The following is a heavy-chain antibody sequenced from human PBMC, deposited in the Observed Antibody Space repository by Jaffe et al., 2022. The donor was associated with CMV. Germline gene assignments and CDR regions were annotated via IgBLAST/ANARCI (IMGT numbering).Heavy chain of an antibody. CDR3: ARDQKISIAAAGKPPGYNWFDP. D-gene: IGHD6-13*01. J-gene: IGHJ5*02. CDR1: GYTFTGYY. CDR2: INPNSGGT. Sequence: QVQLVQSGAEVKKPGASVKVSCKASGYTFTGYYMHWVRQAPGQGLEWMGWINPNSGGTNYAQKFQGRVTMTRDTSISTAYMELSRLRSDDTAVYYCARDQKISIAAAGKPPGYNWFDPWGQGTLVTVSS. V-gene: IGHV1-2*02.